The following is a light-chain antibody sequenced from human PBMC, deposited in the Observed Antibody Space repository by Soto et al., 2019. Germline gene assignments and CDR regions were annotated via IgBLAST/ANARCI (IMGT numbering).Light chain of an antibody. J-gene: IGKJ1*01. V-gene: IGKV1-9*01. CDR3: QQLNSYPPWT. CDR2: AAS. Sequence: DFQLTQSPSFLSASVGDRVTITCRASQGISSYLAWYQQNPGKAPKLLIYAASTLQSGVRSMFSGSGSGTKFTLTINSLQPEDFATYYCQQLNSYPPWTFGQGTNVDIK. CDR1: QGISSY.